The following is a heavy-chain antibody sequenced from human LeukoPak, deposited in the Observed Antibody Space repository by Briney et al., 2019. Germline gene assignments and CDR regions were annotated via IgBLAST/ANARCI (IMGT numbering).Heavy chain of an antibody. CDR3: ARRLGELSP. CDR1: GYTFTSYG. Sequence: ASVKVSCKASGYTFTSYGISWVRQAPGQGLEWMGWINPNSGGTNYAQKFQGRVTMTRDTSISTAYMELSRLRSDDTAVYYCARRLGELSPWGQGTLVTVSS. V-gene: IGHV1-2*02. D-gene: IGHD3-16*02. CDR2: INPNSGGT. J-gene: IGHJ5*02.